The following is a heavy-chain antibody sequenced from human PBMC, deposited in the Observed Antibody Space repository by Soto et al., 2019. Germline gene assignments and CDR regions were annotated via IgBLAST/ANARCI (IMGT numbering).Heavy chain of an antibody. D-gene: IGHD6-19*01. CDR1: GFTFSSHA. CDR2: ISGSDGST. V-gene: IGHV3-23*01. CDR3: AKSTGYSSGWYDS. Sequence: GGSLRLSCAASGFTFSSHAMNWVRQAPGKGLEWISAISGSDGSTYYADSVKGRFTISRDNSKNTLFLQMNSLGAEDTAVYYCAKSTGYSSGWYDSWGQGTLVTVSS. J-gene: IGHJ5*01.